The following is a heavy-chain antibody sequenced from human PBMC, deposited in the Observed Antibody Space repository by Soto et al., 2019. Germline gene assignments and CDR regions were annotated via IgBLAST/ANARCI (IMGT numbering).Heavy chain of an antibody. J-gene: IGHJ3*02. CDR1: GGSINNHY. D-gene: IGHD2-15*01. CDR2: IYYSGTT. Sequence: SQTLSLTCTVSGGSINNHYWSWIRQPPGKGLEWIGYIYYSGTTNYNPSLKSRVTTSVDTSKSQFSLKLSSVAAADTAVYYCARRVGFCSGGSCYPGAFDILGQGTMVTVSS. V-gene: IGHV4-59*08. CDR3: ARRVGFCSGGSCYPGAFDI.